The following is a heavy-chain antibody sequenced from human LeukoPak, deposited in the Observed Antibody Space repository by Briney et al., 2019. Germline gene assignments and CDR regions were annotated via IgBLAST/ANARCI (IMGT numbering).Heavy chain of an antibody. CDR1: GYTFTSYG. CDR3: ARETPYCSSTSCYNRGSDNWLDP. J-gene: IGHJ5*02. V-gene: IGHV1-18*01. CDR2: ISTYNGNT. D-gene: IGHD2-2*02. Sequence: GASVKVSCKASGYTFTSYGISWVRQAPGQGLEWIGWISTYNGNTNYAQKLQGRVTMTTDTSTSTAYMELRSLRSEDTAVYYCARETPYCSSTSCYNRGSDNWLDPWGQGTLVTVSS.